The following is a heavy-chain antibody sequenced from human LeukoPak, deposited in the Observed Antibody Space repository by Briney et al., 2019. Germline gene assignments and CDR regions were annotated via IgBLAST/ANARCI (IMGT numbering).Heavy chain of an antibody. CDR1: GGSISSSSYY. V-gene: IGHV4-39*01. Sequence: SETLSLTCTVSGGSISSSSYYWGWIRQPPGKGPEWIGSIYYSGSTYYNPSLKSRVTISVDTSKNQFSLKLSSVTAADTAVYYCARPGNPGFGYYYYYMDVWGKGTTVTVSS. J-gene: IGHJ6*03. D-gene: IGHD3-10*01. CDR3: ARPGNPGFGYYYYYMDV. CDR2: IYYSGST.